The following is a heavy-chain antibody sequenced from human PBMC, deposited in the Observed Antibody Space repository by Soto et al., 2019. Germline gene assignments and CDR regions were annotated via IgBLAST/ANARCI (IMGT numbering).Heavy chain of an antibody. D-gene: IGHD3-10*01. CDR3: TRHAISMVRGTDNWFDP. CDR2: ISGYVIIT. V-gene: IGHV3-23*01. J-gene: IGHJ5*02. CDR1: GFTLNNYA. Sequence: GGSLRLSCAAAGFTLNNYAMSCVRQAPGKGLEWVSAISGYVIITYYADSVRGRFTISRDKSENTLFLQMNRLRADDTAVYYCTRHAISMVRGTDNWFDPWGQGTLVTVSS.